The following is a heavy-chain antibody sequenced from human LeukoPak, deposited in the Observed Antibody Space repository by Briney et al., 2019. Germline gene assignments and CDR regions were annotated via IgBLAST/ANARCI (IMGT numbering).Heavy chain of an antibody. Sequence: SVKVSCKASGGTFSSYAISWVRQAPGQGLEWMGRIIPILGIANYAQKFQGRVTITADKSTSTAYMELSSLRSEDTAVYYCARNSGSYYKGWFDPWGQGTLVSVSS. CDR1: GGTFSSYA. CDR3: ARNSGSYYKGWFDP. J-gene: IGHJ5*02. CDR2: IIPILGIA. V-gene: IGHV1-69*04. D-gene: IGHD1-26*01.